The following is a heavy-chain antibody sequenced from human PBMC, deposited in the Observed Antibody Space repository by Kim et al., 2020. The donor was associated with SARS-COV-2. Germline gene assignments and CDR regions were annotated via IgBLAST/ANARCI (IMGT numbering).Heavy chain of an antibody. D-gene: IGHD6-19*01. CDR1: GFTFSSYA. CDR2: IAGSGDTT. J-gene: IGHJ1*01. V-gene: IGHV3-23*01. CDR3: TSGAEGGAVAGTQYFQH. Sequence: GGSLRLSCAASGFTFSSYAMSWVRRAPGKGLEWVSSIAGSGDTTYYAASMKGRFTISRDYSNSTLYLQVSSRGAEDTAVYYGTSGAEGGAVAGTQYFQHWGQGTLVTVSS.